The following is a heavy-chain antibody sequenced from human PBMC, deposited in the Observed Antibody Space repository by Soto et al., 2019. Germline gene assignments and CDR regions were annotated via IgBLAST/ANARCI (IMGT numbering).Heavy chain of an antibody. D-gene: IGHD6-19*01. Sequence: GGSLRLSCAASGFAFSNYPLSWVRQAPGKGLEWVSAISGSGGSTYYADSVKGRFTISRDNSKNTLYLQMNSLRAEDTAVYYCAKDRIAVAGKDFDYWGQGTLVTVS. V-gene: IGHV3-23*01. CDR1: GFAFSNYP. CDR2: ISGSGGST. J-gene: IGHJ4*02. CDR3: AKDRIAVAGKDFDY.